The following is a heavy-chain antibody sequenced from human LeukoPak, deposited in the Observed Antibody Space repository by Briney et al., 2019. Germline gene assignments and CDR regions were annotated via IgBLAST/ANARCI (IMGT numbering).Heavy chain of an antibody. CDR2: MNPSSGNT. V-gene: IGHV1-8*01. J-gene: IGHJ3*02. D-gene: IGHD1-26*01. Sequence: GASVKVSCKASGHTFTSYDINWVRQATGQGLEWMGWMNPSSGNTGYAQKFQGRVTMTRNTSISTAYMELSSLRSEDTAVYYCARYTWDTHRAFDIWGQGTMVTVSS. CDR1: GHTFTSYD. CDR3: ARYTWDTHRAFDI.